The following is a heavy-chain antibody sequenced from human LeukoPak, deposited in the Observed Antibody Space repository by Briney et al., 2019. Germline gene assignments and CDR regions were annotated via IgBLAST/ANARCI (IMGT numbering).Heavy chain of an antibody. V-gene: IGHV4-31*03. D-gene: IGHD3-9*01. CDR3: ARGVKTYYDILTGYHYYFDY. CDR2: IYYSGST. J-gene: IGHJ4*02. Sequence: SQTLSLTCTVSGGSISSGGYYWSWIRQHPGKGLEWIGYIYYSGSTYYNPSLKSRVTISVDTSKNQFSLKLSSVTAADMAVYYCARGVKTYYDILTGYHYYFDYWGQGTLVTVSS. CDR1: GGSISSGGYY.